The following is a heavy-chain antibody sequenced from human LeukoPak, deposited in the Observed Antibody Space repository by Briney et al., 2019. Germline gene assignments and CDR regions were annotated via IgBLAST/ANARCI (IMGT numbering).Heavy chain of an antibody. D-gene: IGHD6-19*01. CDR3: AREDNTGLDNRFDP. V-gene: IGHV1-2*02. Sequence: GASVKVSCKASEYTFSDYYIHWVRQAPGQGLEWMGWINPNSGGTKYAQKFHGRVTMTRDTSISTAYMELSRLRGDDTAVYYCAREDNTGLDNRFDPWGQGTLVTVSS. CDR1: EYTFSDYY. CDR2: INPNSGGT. J-gene: IGHJ5*02.